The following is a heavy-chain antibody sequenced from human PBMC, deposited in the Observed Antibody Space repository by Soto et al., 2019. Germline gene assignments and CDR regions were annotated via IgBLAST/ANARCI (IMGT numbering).Heavy chain of an antibody. CDR3: ARVLRYFDWDYAFDI. J-gene: IGHJ3*02. D-gene: IGHD3-9*01. Sequence: GGSLRLSCAASGFTFSSYAMHWVRQAPGKGLLFVAVILYYGSIIYYADSVKGRFPISRYISKNTLFLQMNSLRADDTVLYSCARVLRYFDWDYAFDIWGQGTMVTVSS. CDR2: ILYYGSII. CDR1: GFTFSSYA. V-gene: IGHV3-30-3*01.